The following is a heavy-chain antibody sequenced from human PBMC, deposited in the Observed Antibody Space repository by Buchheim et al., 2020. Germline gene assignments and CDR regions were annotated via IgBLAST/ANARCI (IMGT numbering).Heavy chain of an antibody. V-gene: IGHV4-59*08. CDR2: IYYTGST. D-gene: IGHD1-26*01. Sequence: QVQLQESGPGLVTPSETLSLTCSVSGGSISRYYWSWIRQSPGKGLKWLGYIYYTGSTNYNPSLKSRVTISVDTSKNQLSLRLSSVTAADTAVYYCARHSESYTTTFDYWGQGTL. J-gene: IGHJ4*02. CDR3: ARHSESYTTTFDY. CDR1: GGSISRYY.